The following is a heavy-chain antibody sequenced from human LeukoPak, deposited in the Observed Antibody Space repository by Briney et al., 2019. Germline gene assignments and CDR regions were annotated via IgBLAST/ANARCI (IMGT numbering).Heavy chain of an antibody. CDR1: GFPFDDYA. D-gene: IGHD1-26*01. CDR2: ISWNSGSL. J-gene: IGHJ4*02. CDR3: AKGTGRYWTFLDY. Sequence: GGSLRLFCAASGFPFDDYAMHWVRQAPGKGLEWVSGISWNSGSLDYVDSVKGRFTISRDNAKNSLYLEMNSLRPEDTALYYCAKGTGRYWTFLDYWGQGAPVTVSS. V-gene: IGHV3-9*01.